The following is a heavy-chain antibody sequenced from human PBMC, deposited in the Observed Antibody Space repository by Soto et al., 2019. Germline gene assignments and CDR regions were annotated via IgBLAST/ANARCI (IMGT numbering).Heavy chain of an antibody. CDR3: ARIPMPNYDFWSGPPRAYYYYGMDV. D-gene: IGHD3-3*01. CDR1: GFSLSTSGMC. Sequence: SGPTREPTQTLTLTCTFSGFSLSTSGMCVSWIRQPPGKALEWLALIDWDDDKYYSTSLKTRLTISKDTSKNQVVLTMTNMHPVDKATYYCARIPMPNYDFWSGPPRAYYYYGMDVWGQGTTATVSS. J-gene: IGHJ6*02. V-gene: IGHV2-70*01. CDR2: IDWDDDK.